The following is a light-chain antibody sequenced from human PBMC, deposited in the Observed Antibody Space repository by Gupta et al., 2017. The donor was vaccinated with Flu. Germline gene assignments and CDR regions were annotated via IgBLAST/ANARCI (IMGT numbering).Light chain of an antibody. CDR3: QMYNNAPPMYT. CDR1: QDIGNH. CDR2: TAS. Sequence: SLSASVGDRVTITCRARQDIGNHLAWYQQQPGKVPKLLIYTASTLTSGVTSRFSGSGSGTDFTLTISSLQPEDVATYYCQMYNNAPPMYTFGQGTKLEIK. J-gene: IGKJ2*01. V-gene: IGKV1-27*01.